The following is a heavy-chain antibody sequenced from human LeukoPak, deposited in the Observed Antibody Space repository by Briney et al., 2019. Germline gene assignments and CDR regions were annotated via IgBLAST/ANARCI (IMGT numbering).Heavy chain of an antibody. CDR2: ISGSGGST. CDR1: GFTFSTYA. D-gene: IGHD3-10*02. V-gene: IGHV3-23*01. Sequence: GGSLRLSCAASGFTFSTYAMSWVRQAPGKGLEWVSAISGSGGSTYYADSVKGRFTISRDNSKNSLYLQMNSLRAEDTAVYYCAELGITMIGGVWGKGTTVTISS. CDR3: AELGITMIGGV. J-gene: IGHJ6*04.